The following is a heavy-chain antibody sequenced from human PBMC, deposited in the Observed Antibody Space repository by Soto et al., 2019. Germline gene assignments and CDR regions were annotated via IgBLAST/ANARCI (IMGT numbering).Heavy chain of an antibody. Sequence: SVKVSCKASGGTFSRYSISWVRQAPGQGLEWMGGIIPIFGTANYAQKFQGRVTITADKSTSTAYMELSSLRSEDTAVYYCARDITGTTGPWFDPWGQGTLVTVSS. J-gene: IGHJ5*02. CDR1: GGTFSRYS. CDR3: ARDITGTTGPWFDP. CDR2: IIPIFGTA. V-gene: IGHV1-69*06. D-gene: IGHD1-7*01.